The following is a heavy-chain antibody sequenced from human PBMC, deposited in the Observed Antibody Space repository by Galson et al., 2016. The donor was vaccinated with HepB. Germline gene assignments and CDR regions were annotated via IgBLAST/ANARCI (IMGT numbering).Heavy chain of an antibody. CDR2: IYPGDSDT. V-gene: IGHV5-51*01. J-gene: IGHJ3*02. Sequence: QSGAEVKKSGESLKISCEASGYGFTSYWIAWVRQMPGKGLEWMGIIYPGDSDTRYSPSFQGQVTISADESVSTVYMQWSSLKTSDTAMYYCARRGLGYSSSIHDGFEIWGQGTVVTVSS. D-gene: IGHD6-13*01. CDR1: GYGFTSYW. CDR3: ARRGLGYSSSIHDGFEI.